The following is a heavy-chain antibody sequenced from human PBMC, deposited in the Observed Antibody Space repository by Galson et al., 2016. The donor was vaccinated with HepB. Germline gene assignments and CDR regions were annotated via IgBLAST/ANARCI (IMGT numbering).Heavy chain of an antibody. V-gene: IGHV5-10-1*01. CDR1: GYSFTSYW. CDR2: IAPLDSYT. D-gene: IGHD3-22*01. CDR3: ARDLICGPYCRGFDI. J-gene: IGHJ3*02. Sequence: QSGAEVKKPGESLKISCKGSGYSFTSYWIAWVRQMPGKGLEWMGKIAPLDSYTKYSPSFQGHVAFSADKSMNTAYLQWDNLKASDTAIYYCARDLICGPYCRGFDIWGQGTMVTVSS.